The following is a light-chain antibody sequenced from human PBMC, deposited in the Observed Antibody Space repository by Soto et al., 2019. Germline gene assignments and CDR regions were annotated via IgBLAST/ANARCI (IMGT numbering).Light chain of an antibody. CDR1: SSDIGAYDY. J-gene: IGLJ1*01. CDR3: CSYGGSFPYV. CDR2: DVT. Sequence: QSALTQPASVSGSPGQSITISCTGTSSDIGAYDYVSWYQQRPGKAPKLLIYDVTKRPSGVPDRFSGSKSGNTASLTISGLQAEDEADFYCCSYGGSFPYVFGTGTKLTVL. V-gene: IGLV2-11*01.